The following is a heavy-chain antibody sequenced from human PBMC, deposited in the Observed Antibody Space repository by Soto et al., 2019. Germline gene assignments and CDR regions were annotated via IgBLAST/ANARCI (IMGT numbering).Heavy chain of an antibody. CDR3: ASLGYCSGGSCHYYYYGMDV. Sequence: EVQLLESGGGLVQPGGSLRLSCAASGFTFSSYAMSWVRQAPGKGLEWVSAISGSGGSTYYADSVKGRFTISRDNSKNTLYLQMNSLRAEDTAVYYCASLGYCSGGSCHYYYYGMDVWGQGTTVTVSS. J-gene: IGHJ6*02. CDR1: GFTFSSYA. V-gene: IGHV3-23*01. CDR2: ISGSGGST. D-gene: IGHD2-15*01.